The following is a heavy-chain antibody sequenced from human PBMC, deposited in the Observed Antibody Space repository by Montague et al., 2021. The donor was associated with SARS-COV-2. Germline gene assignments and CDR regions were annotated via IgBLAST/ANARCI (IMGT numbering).Heavy chain of an antibody. CDR2: ISSSGSTI. CDR1: GFTFSSYE. CDR3: ARDLGFGESLVAYYYYYGMDV. V-gene: IGHV3-48*03. D-gene: IGHD3-10*01. Sequence: SLRLSCAASGFTFSSYEMNWVRRAPGKGLEWVSYISSSGSTIYYADSVKGRFTISRDNAKNSLYLQMNSLRAEDTAVYYCARDLGFGESLVAYYYYYGMDVWGQGTTVTVSS. J-gene: IGHJ6*02.